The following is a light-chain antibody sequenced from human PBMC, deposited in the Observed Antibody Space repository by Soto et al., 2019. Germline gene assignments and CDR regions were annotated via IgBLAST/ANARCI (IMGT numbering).Light chain of an antibody. CDR2: GAS. CDR1: QSISGT. Sequence: MVMTQSPVTLSVSSGGRTTLSSMACQSISGTFAWYQQKPGQAPRLLIYGASTRATSFPARFSGSGSGTDFTLTISSLQSEDFAVYYCQQYNNWPWTFGQGTKVDI. CDR3: QQYNNWPWT. J-gene: IGKJ1*01. V-gene: IGKV3-15*01.